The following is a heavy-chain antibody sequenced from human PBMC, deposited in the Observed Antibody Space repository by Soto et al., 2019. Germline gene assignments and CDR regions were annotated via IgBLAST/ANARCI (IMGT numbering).Heavy chain of an antibody. CDR3: AREVYSYYYYGMDV. J-gene: IGHJ6*02. V-gene: IGHV1-2*04. CDR2: INPNSGGT. CDR1: GYTFTGYY. Sequence: GASVKVSCKASGYTFTGYYMHWVRQAPGQGLEWMGWINPNSGGTNYAQKFQGWVTMTRDTSISTAYMELSRLRSDDTAVYYCAREVYSYYYYGMDVWGQGTTVTVSS. D-gene: IGHD5-12*01.